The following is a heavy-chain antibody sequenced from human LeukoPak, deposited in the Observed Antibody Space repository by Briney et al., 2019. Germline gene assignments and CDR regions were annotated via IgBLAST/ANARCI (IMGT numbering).Heavy chain of an antibody. J-gene: IGHJ3*02. V-gene: IGHV1-46*01. Sequence: GASVKVSCKASGYTFTSYYMHWLRQAPGQGLEWMGIIDPSGGSTSYAQKFQGRVTMTRDTSTSTVYMELSSLRSEDTAVYYCAREDCSGGSCYSGVDAFDIWGQGTMVTVSS. CDR1: GYTFTSYY. CDR2: IDPSGGST. D-gene: IGHD2-15*01. CDR3: AREDCSGGSCYSGVDAFDI.